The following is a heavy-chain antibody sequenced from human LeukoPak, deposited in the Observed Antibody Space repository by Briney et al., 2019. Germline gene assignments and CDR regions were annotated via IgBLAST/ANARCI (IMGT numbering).Heavy chain of an antibody. J-gene: IGHJ6*03. CDR1: GFTFSAYG. CDR2: ITSTSSYI. CDR3: ARDPYSGSYGDYYYYYMDV. D-gene: IGHD1-26*01. Sequence: PGGSLRLSCAASGFTFSAYGMHWVRQAPGKGLEWVSSITSTSSYIYYADSVKGRFTISRDNAENSLYLQMNRLRAEDTAVYYCARDPYSGSYGDYYYYYMDVWGKGTTVTISS. V-gene: IGHV3-21*01.